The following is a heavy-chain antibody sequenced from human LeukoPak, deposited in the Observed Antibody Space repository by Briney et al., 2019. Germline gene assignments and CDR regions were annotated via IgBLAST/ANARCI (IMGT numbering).Heavy chain of an antibody. Sequence: SETLSLTCSVSGGSLNSYYWSWIRQPPGRGLEWIGSIYYTGGTLYNPSLKSRVSMSVDTSTNQFSLKLTSVTAADTAVYYCARDRTGRNTAQDDYWGQGTLVTVSS. V-gene: IGHV4-59*04. CDR1: GGSLNSYY. D-gene: IGHD5-18*01. CDR3: ARDRTGRNTAQDDY. J-gene: IGHJ4*02. CDR2: IYYTGGT.